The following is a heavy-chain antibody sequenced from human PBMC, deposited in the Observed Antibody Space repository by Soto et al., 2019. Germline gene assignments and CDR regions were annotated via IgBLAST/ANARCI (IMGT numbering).Heavy chain of an antibody. J-gene: IGHJ6*02. V-gene: IGHV1-69*01. Sequence: QVQLVQSGAEVKKPGSSVKVSCKASGGTFSSYAISWVRQAPGQGLEWMGGIIPIFGTANYAQKFQGRVTSTADESTSKAYMELSSRRSEDTAVYYCARGRRYFDWLLQSHTFYYYYGMDVWGQGTTVTVSS. CDR1: GGTFSSYA. CDR3: ARGRRYFDWLLQSHTFYYYYGMDV. CDR2: IIPIFGTA. D-gene: IGHD3-9*01.